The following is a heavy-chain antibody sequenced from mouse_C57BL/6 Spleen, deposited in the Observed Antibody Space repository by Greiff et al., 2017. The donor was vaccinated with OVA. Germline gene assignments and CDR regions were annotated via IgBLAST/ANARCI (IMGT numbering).Heavy chain of an antibody. D-gene: IGHD2-12*01. CDR2: IYPGDGDT. CDR3: ASYSNDVAD. CDR1: GYAFSSSW. J-gene: IGHJ3*01. Sequence: VQLQQSGPELVKPGASVKISCKASGYAFSSSWMNWVKQRPGKGLEWIGRIYPGDGDTNYNGKFKGKATLTADKSSSTAYMQLSSLTSEDSAVYFCASYSNDVADWGQGTLVTVSA. V-gene: IGHV1-82*01.